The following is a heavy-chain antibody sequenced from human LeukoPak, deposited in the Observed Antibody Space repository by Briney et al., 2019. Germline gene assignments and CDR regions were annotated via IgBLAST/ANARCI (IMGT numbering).Heavy chain of an antibody. D-gene: IGHD6-13*01. V-gene: IGHV3-53*01. CDR1: EFTVSSNY. Sequence: GGSLRLSCEVSEFTVSSNYMSWVRQAPGKGPEWVSIIYSDGRTYYTDFVKGRFTISRDNSKNTLYMQMNSLRAEDTAVYYCARSIPATGTRNPFYYFDFWGQGTLVTVSS. CDR2: IYSDGRT. J-gene: IGHJ4*02. CDR3: ARSIPATGTRNPFYYFDF.